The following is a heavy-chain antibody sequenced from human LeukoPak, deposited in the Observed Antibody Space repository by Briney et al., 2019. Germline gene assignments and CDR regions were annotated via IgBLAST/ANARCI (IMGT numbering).Heavy chain of an antibody. CDR3: TTESYDILTGYFPFDY. CDR1: GFTFSNAW. Sequence: NPGGSLRLSCAASGFTFSNAWMSWVRQAPGKGLEWVGRIKSKTDGGTTDYAAPVKGRFTISRDDSKNTLYLQMNSLKTEDTAVYYCTTESYDILTGYFPFDYWGQGTLVTVSS. CDR2: IKSKTDGGTT. D-gene: IGHD3-9*01. V-gene: IGHV3-15*01. J-gene: IGHJ4*02.